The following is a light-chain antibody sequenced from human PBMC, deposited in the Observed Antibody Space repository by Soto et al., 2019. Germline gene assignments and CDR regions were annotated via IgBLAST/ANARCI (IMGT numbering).Light chain of an antibody. J-gene: IGLJ2*01. CDR1: HSDIGAGYG. CDR2: DTN. CDR3: QSFDSSRIGLL. Sequence: QSVLTQPPSVTGAPGQRVTISCTGSHSDIGAGYGVHWYQQFPHSAPKLLIYDTNNRPSGVPDRFSGSRSGTSASLAITGLQAEDEADYYCQSFDSSRIGLLFGGGTKLTVL. V-gene: IGLV1-40*01.